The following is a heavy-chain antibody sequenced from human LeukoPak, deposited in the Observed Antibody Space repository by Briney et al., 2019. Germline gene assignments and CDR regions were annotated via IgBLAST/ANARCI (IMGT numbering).Heavy chain of an antibody. V-gene: IGHV3-23*01. CDR1: GFTFSSYA. J-gene: IGHJ4*02. CDR2: ISGSGGST. D-gene: IGHD4-17*01. Sequence: GGSLRLSCAASGFTFSSYAMSLVRQAPGKGLEWVSAISGSGGSTYYADSVKGRFTISRDNSKNTLYLQMNSLRAEDTAVYYCARGNTYGDYLLGDYWGQGTLVTVSS. CDR3: ARGNTYGDYLLGDY.